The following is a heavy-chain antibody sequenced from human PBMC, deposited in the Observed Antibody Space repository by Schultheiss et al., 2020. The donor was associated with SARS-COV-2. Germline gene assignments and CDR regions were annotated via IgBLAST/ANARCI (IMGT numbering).Heavy chain of an antibody. J-gene: IGHJ4*02. CDR3: ASPIYDSSGYYHFDY. V-gene: IGHV6-1*01. Sequence: SETLSLTCAISGDSVSSNSAAWNWIRQSPSGGLEWLGRTFYRSKWYSDFALSVKSRITINPDTSKNQFSLQLNSVTPEDTAVYYCASPIYDSSGYYHFDYWGQGTLVTVSS. D-gene: IGHD3-22*01. CDR2: TFYRSKWYS. CDR1: GDSVSSNSAA.